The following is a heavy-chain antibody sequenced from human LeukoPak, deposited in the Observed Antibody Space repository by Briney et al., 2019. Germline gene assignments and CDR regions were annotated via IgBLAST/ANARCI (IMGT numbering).Heavy chain of an antibody. J-gene: IGHJ4*02. CDR3: ARETASCGGDCYDY. V-gene: IGHV3-48*03. CDR1: GFTFSDYE. CDR2: IDSRGSGI. D-gene: IGHD2-21*02. Sequence: PAGSLGLSCAAPGFTFSDYEFNWVSQAPGKGLEWVSYIDSRGSGIYYADSVKGRFTMSRDNAKNLVYLQMNSLSVEDTAIYFCARETASCGGDCYDYWGQGTLVTVSS.